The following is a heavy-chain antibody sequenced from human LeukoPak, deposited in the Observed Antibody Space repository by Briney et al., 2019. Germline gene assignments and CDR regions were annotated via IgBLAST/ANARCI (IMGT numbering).Heavy chain of an antibody. CDR3: VRETYHYDSSGFYRDALDI. CDR2: IKEDGSQK. CDR1: GFIFSNSW. J-gene: IGHJ3*02. V-gene: IGHV3-7*01. D-gene: IGHD3-22*01. Sequence: GGSLRLSCVASGFIFSNSWMSWVRQAPGKGLEWVDNIKEDGSQKYYVDSVKGRFTISRDNDKNSMYLQMNSLRAEDTAVYYCVRETYHYDSSGFYRDALDIWGQGTMVTVS.